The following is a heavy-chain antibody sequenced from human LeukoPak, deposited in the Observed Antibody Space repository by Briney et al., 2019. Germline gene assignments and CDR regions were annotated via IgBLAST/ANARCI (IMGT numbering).Heavy chain of an antibody. CDR1: GFTFSSYA. J-gene: IGHJ5*02. V-gene: IGHV3-21*05. CDR2: ISSSGNVI. CDR3: AREVGIAAAGRRFDP. D-gene: IGHD6-13*01. Sequence: GGSLRLSCAASGFTFSSYAMSWVRQAPGKGLEFISYISSSGNVIYYADSVKSRFTISRDNAKNSLYLQMNSLRAEDTAVYYCAREVGIAAAGRRFDPWGQGTLVTVSS.